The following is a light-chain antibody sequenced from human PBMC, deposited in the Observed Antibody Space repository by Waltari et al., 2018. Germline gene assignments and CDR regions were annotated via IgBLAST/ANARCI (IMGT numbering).Light chain of an antibody. CDR3: QNHERLPAT. CDR2: AAS. J-gene: IGKJ1*01. CDR1: QSISKY. V-gene: IGKV3-20*01. Sequence: VVLTQSPGTLSLSPGERVTLSCRASQSISKYLVWYQQRPGQAPRLLIYAASTRATGIPDRFSGSGSGTDFSLTISRLEPEDFAVYYCQNHERLPATFGQGTKVEIK.